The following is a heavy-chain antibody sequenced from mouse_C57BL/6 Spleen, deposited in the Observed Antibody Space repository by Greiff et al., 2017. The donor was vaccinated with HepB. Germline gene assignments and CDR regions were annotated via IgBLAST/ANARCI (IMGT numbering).Heavy chain of an antibody. CDR1: GFTFSDYG. J-gene: IGHJ4*01. V-gene: IGHV5-17*01. Sequence: EVKLVESGGGLVKHGGSLKLSCAASGFTFSDYGMHWVRQAPEKGLEWVAYISSGSSTIYYADTVKGRFTISRDNAKNTLFLQMTSLRSEDTAMYYCAKNYYGSSFYYAMDYWGQGTSVTVSS. CDR3: AKNYYGSSFYYAMDY. CDR2: ISSGSSTI. D-gene: IGHD1-1*01.